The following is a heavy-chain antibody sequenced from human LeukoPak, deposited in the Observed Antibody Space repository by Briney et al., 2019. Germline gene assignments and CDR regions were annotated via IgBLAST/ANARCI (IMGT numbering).Heavy chain of an antibody. CDR2: INSDGSST. D-gene: IGHD3-16*01. J-gene: IGHJ3*02. CDR3: ARGGFGRPNAFDI. Sequence: GGSLRLSCAASGFTFSSYWMHWVRQAPGKGLVWVSRINSDGSSTNYADSVKGRFTISRDNAKNTLYVQMNGVRVEDTAVYYCARGGFGRPNAFDIWGQGTMVTVSS. V-gene: IGHV3-74*01. CDR1: GFTFSSYW.